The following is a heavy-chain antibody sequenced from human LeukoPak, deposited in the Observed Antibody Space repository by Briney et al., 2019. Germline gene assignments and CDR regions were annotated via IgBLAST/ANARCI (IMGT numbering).Heavy chain of an antibody. V-gene: IGHV3-30*14. CDR2: LSYDGNNK. D-gene: IGHD1-1*01. CDR1: GFIFSSYA. Sequence: GGSLRLSCAASGFIFSSYAMHWVRQAPGKGLEWVAILSYDGNNKYYADSVKGRFTISRDNSKDTVYLQMNSLRAEDTAVYYCASLRPGTASRTTYYYYGMDVWGQGTTVIVSS. J-gene: IGHJ6*02. CDR3: ASLRPGTASRTTYYYYGMDV.